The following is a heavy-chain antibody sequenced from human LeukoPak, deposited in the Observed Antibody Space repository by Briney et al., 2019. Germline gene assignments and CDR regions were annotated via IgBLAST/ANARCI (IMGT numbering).Heavy chain of an antibody. Sequence: SETLSLTCTVSGGSISSYYWSWIRQPPGKGLEWIGEIYHSGSTNYNPSLKSRVTISVDKSKNQFSLKLSSVTAADTAVYYCARASYSYDINGWVPFDYWGQGTLVTVSS. D-gene: IGHD3-22*01. V-gene: IGHV4-59*08. CDR1: GGSISSYY. CDR3: ARASYSYDINGWVPFDY. J-gene: IGHJ4*02. CDR2: IYHSGST.